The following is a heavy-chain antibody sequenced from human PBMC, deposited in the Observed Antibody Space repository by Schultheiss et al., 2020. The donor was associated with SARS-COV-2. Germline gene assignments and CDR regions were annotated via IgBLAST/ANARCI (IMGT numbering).Heavy chain of an antibody. J-gene: IGHJ4*02. D-gene: IGHD1-26*01. V-gene: IGHV3-23*01. CDR2: ISGSGGST. CDR3: ARGGFGGSYSPSYFDY. Sequence: GGSLRLSCAASRFTFSSYAMSWVRQAPGKGLEWVSAISGSGGSTYYADSVKGRFTISRDNSKNTLYLQMSSLRAEDTAVYYCARGGFGGSYSPSYFDYWGQGTLVTVSS. CDR1: RFTFSSYA.